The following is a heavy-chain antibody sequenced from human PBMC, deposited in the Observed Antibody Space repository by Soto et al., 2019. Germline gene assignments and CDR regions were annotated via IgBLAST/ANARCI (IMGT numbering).Heavy chain of an antibody. CDR1: VFTVSIYG. CDR2: ISYDGSNK. D-gene: IGHD6-13*01. CDR3: AKDPLGGQQLAPEGDWFDP. J-gene: IGHJ5*02. V-gene: IGHV3-30*18. Sequence: PGGSQRHSYTASVFTVSIYGIHWVRQAPGKGLLWVEVISYDGSNKYYADSVKGRFTISRDNSKNTLYLQMNSLRAEDTAVYYCAKDPLGGQQLAPEGDWFDPWGQGTLVTVSS.